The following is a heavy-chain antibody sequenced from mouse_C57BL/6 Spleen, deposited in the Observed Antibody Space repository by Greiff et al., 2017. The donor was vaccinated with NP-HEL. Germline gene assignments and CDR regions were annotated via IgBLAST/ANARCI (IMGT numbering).Heavy chain of an antibody. V-gene: IGHV5-9-1*02. CDR1: GFTFSSYA. CDR3: TRGPLYSNYAMDY. Sequence: DVMLVESGEGLVKPGGSLKLSCAASGFTFSSYAMSWVRQTPEKRLEWVAYISSGGDYIYYADTVKGRFTISRDNARNTLYLQMSSLKSEDTAMYYCTRGPLYSNYAMDYWGQGTSVTVSS. D-gene: IGHD2-5*01. CDR2: ISSGGDYI. J-gene: IGHJ4*01.